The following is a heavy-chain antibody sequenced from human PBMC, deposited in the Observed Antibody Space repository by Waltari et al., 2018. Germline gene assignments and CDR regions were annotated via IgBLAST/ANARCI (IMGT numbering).Heavy chain of an antibody. CDR3: ATGGPDGTIPDY. J-gene: IGHJ4*02. D-gene: IGHD3-3*01. CDR2: IYTSGST. V-gene: IGHV4-4*07. CDR1: GGSISSYY. Sequence: QVQLQESGPGLVKPSETLSLTCTVSGGSISSYYWSWIRQPAGKGLEWIGRIYTSGSTNTNPSLKRRITMSVDTSKNQFSLELGSGTAADAAVYYCATGGPDGTIPDYWGQGTLVTVSS.